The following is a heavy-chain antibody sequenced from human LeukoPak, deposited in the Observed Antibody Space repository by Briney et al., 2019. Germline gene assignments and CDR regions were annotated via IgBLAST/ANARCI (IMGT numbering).Heavy chain of an antibody. Sequence: PGGSLRLSCAASGFTFTTYAMSWVRQAPGKGLEWVSDISGTSVTTFYADSVKGRFTISRDNSKNTLFLQMNSLRAEDTAVYYCAKDSRSRDTYYYYMDVWGKGTTVTVSS. V-gene: IGHV3-23*01. D-gene: IGHD5-18*01. CDR3: AKDSRSRDTYYYYMDV. J-gene: IGHJ6*03. CDR2: ISGTSVTT. CDR1: GFTFTTYA.